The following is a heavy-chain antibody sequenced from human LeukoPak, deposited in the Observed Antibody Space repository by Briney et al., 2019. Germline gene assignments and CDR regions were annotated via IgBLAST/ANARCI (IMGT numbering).Heavy chain of an antibody. CDR1: GRSIINTSYF. J-gene: IGHJ4*02. V-gene: IGHV4-39*01. CDR3: VRIAVLQIVGDPDY. D-gene: IGHD1-26*01. CDR2: LHHSGTN. Sequence: SETLSLTCSVSGRSIINTSYFWGWIRQPPGKGLEWIGSLHHSGTNSYNPSLKNRVTMSVDTSRNELFLSLTSVTAADTAIYYCVRIAVLQIVGDPDYWGQGTLVTVSS.